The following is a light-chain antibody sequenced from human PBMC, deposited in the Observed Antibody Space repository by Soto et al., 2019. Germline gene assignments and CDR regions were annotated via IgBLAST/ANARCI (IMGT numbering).Light chain of an antibody. CDR3: QAWDINTMV. CDR1: KLGDKY. CDR2: QDI. Sequence: SYELTQPPSVSVSPGQTASITCSGDKLGDKYASWYQQKPGQSPVLIIYQDIRRPSGIPERFSGSSSGNTATLTISGTQAMDEADYYCQAWDINTMVFGEGTKLTVL. V-gene: IGLV3-1*01. J-gene: IGLJ2*01.